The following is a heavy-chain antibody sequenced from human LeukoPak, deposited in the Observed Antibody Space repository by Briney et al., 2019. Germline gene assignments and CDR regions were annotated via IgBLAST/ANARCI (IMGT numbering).Heavy chain of an antibody. J-gene: IGHJ6*03. V-gene: IGHV4-61*02. CDR3: ARENPYYDILTGYYYYMDV. CDR2: IYTSGST. CDR1: GGSISSGSYY. Sequence: SQTLSLTCTVSGGSISSGSYYWSWIRQPAGKGLEWIGRIYTSGSTNYNPSLKSRVTISVDTSKNQFSLKLSSVTAADTAVYYCARENPYYDILTGYYYYMDVWGKGTTVTVSS. D-gene: IGHD3-9*01.